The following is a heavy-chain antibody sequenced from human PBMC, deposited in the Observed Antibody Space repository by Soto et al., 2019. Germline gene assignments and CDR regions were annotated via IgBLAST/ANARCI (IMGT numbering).Heavy chain of an antibody. J-gene: IGHJ4*02. Sequence: HPVGSLRLSCAASGFTFSNYTIPWVRQAPGKGLEWVALISYDEIDKYFADAVKGRFTISRDNSKNTLYLQMDSLRAEDTAVYYCAGRSGSSDYWGRGTLVTVSS. CDR1: GFTFSNYT. CDR2: ISYDEIDK. V-gene: IGHV3-30*04. CDR3: AGRSGSSDY. D-gene: IGHD3-10*01.